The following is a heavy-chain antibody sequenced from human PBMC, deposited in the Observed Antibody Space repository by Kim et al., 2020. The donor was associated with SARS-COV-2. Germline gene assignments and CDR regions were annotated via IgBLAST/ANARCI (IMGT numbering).Heavy chain of an antibody. CDR1: GFTFSSYE. CDR3: ARDKLKYYYGSGSYYNTFDY. D-gene: IGHD3-10*01. CDR2: ISSSGSTI. V-gene: IGHV3-48*03. J-gene: IGHJ4*02. Sequence: GGSLRLSCAASGFTFSSYEMNWVRQAPGKGLEWVSYISSSGSTIYYADSVKGRFTISRDNAKNSLYLQMNSLRAEDTAVYYCARDKLKYYYGSGSYYNTFDYWGQGTLVTVSS.